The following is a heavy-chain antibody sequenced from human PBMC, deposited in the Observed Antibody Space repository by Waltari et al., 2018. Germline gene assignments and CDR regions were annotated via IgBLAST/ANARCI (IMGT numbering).Heavy chain of an antibody. Sequence: QVQLQQWGAGLLKPSETLSLTCAVYGGSFSGYYWSWIRQPPGKGLEWIGESNHSGSTNYNPSIKSRVTISVDTSKNQFSLKLSSVTAADTAVYYCARGPTPRYDYVWGSYRPPFDYWGQGTLVTVSS. J-gene: IGHJ4*02. V-gene: IGHV4-34*01. CDR3: ARGPTPRYDYVWGSYRPPFDY. CDR2: SNHSGST. D-gene: IGHD3-16*02. CDR1: GGSFSGYY.